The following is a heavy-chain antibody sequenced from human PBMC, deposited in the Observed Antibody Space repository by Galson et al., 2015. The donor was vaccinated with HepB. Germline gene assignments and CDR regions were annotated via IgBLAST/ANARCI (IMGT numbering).Heavy chain of an antibody. CDR2: ISNDGNDR. D-gene: IGHD2/OR15-2a*01. Sequence: SLRLSCAASGFIFSRCGMHWVRQAPGKGLEWVAVISNDGNDRHYADSVKGRFTISRDNSKSTLYLQMNSLRPEDTAVYYCGRERVPTIRGNIGHWGQGTLVTVSS. V-gene: IGHV3-30*03. CDR1: GFIFSRCG. J-gene: IGHJ4*02. CDR3: GRERVPTIRGNIGH.